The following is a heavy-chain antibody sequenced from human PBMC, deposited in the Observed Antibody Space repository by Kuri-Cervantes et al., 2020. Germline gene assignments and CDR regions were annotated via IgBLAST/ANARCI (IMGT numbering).Heavy chain of an antibody. CDR3: ARDGLPYYYYYYMDV. D-gene: IGHD3/OR15-3a*01. CDR2: ISGSGGST. V-gene: IGHV3-23*01. J-gene: IGHJ6*03. Sequence: GESLKISCAASGFTFSSCAMSWVRQAPGKGLEWVSAISGSGGSTYYADSVKGRFTISRDNSKNTLYLQMNSLRAEDTAVYYCARDGLPYYYYYYMDVWGKGTTVTVSS. CDR1: GFTFSSCA.